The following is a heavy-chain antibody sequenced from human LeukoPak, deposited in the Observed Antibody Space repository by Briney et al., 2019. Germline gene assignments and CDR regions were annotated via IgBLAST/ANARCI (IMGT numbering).Heavy chain of an antibody. V-gene: IGHV3-66*01. CDR3: ARGQTDLLRNYFDY. CDR2: IYAGGNT. CDR1: GFMVCLKY. Sequence: PGGSLRLSCAASGFMVCLKYMSWVRQAPGKGLEWLSIIYAGGNTYSADSVKGRFTISRDNSRNTVYLQMNNLRDDDTAVYYCARGQTDLLRNYFDYWGPGTPVTVSS. J-gene: IGHJ4*02.